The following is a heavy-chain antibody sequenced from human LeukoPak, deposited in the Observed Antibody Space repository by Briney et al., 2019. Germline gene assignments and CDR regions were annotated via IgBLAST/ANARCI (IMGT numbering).Heavy chain of an antibody. CDR1: GGSISSYY. V-gene: IGHV4-59*01. D-gene: IGHD2-2*01. Sequence: SETLSLTCTVSGGSISSYYWSWIRQPPGKGLEWIGYIYYSGSTNYNPSLKSRATISVDTSKNQFSLKLSSVTAADTAVYYCAGVPAAYYYYYYMDVWGKGTTVTVSS. J-gene: IGHJ6*03. CDR3: AGVPAAYYYYYYMDV. CDR2: IYYSGST.